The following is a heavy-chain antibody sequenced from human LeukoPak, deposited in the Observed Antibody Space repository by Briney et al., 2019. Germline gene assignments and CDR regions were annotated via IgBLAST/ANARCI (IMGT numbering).Heavy chain of an antibody. CDR2: ITQTGGTI. CDR1: GFTFDDYG. V-gene: IGHV3-48*03. CDR3: ARVNYVSSGWGAPFDC. J-gene: IGHJ4*02. D-gene: IGHD1-7*01. Sequence: GGSLRLSCAASGFTFDDYGMSWVRQTPGKGLEWLSYITQTGGTIYYADSVKGRFTISRDNAKNSLYLQINSLRAEDTAIYYCARVNYVSSGWGAPFDCWGQGTLVTVSS.